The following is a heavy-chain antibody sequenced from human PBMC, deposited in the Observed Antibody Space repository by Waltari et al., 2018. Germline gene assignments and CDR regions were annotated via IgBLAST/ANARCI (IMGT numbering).Heavy chain of an antibody. CDR3: ARLPNDWNYFWYFDL. D-gene: IGHD1-7*01. Sequence: QVQLQESGPGLVKPSETLSLTCTVSGGSISSHYWSWIRQPPGKGLEWIGYIYYSGSTNYNPSLKSRVTISVDTAKNQFSLKLSSVTAADTAVYYCARLPNDWNYFWYFDLWGRGTLVTVSS. CDR2: IYYSGST. V-gene: IGHV4-59*08. CDR1: GGSISSHY. J-gene: IGHJ2*01.